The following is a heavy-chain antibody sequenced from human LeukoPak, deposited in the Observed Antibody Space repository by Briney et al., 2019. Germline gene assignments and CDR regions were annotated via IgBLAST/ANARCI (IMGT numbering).Heavy chain of an antibody. Sequence: ETLSLTCTVSGYSISSGYYWGWIRQPPGKGLEWIGSIYHSGSTYYNPSLKSRVTISVDTSKNQFSLKLSSVTAADTAVYYCARDRGGEYGGYYFDYWGQGTLVTVSS. CDR2: IYHSGST. J-gene: IGHJ4*02. CDR3: ARDRGGEYGGYYFDY. CDR1: GYSISSGYY. V-gene: IGHV4-38-2*02. D-gene: IGHD3-16*01.